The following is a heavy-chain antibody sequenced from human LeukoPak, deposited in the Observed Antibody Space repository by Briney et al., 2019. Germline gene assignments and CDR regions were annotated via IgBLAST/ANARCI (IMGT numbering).Heavy chain of an antibody. CDR1: GGSITRGNYY. Sequence: SETLSLTCTVSGGSITRGNYYWSWIRQPAGKGLEWIGRIYTTGSTNYNPSLKSRVTISVDTSKNQFSVNLNSVTAADTAVYFCARDYGYGWFDPWGQGTLVTVSS. V-gene: IGHV4-61*02. CDR2: IYTTGST. CDR3: ARDYGYGWFDP. D-gene: IGHD5-18*01. J-gene: IGHJ5*02.